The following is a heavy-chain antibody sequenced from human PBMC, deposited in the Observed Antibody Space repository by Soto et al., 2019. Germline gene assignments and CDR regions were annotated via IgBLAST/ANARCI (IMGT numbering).Heavy chain of an antibody. CDR3: AADGDCSSSNCHPYNFDY. D-gene: IGHD2-2*01. CDR2: INPGNGNT. V-gene: IGHV1-3*01. J-gene: IGHJ4*02. CDR1: GYTFTSYG. Sequence: ASVKVSCKASGYTFTSYGINWVRQAPGRGLEWMGWINPGNGNTKYSQQFQGRVIIDRDTSASTAYMELSSLRPEDTAVYYCAADGDCSSSNCHPYNFDYWGQGTLVTVSS.